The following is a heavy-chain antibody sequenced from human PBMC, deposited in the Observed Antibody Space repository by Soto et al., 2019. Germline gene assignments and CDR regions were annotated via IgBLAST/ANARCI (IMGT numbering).Heavy chain of an antibody. Sequence: QITLKESGPTLVKPTQTLTLTCTFSGFSLSTSGVGVGWIRQPPGKALEWLALIYWDDDKRYSPSLKSRLTIXQXTXXNQVVLTMTNMDPVDTATYYCAHSSRGQYGNWFDPWGQGTLVTVSS. CDR2: IYWDDDK. J-gene: IGHJ5*02. D-gene: IGHD3-10*01. CDR3: AHSSRGQYGNWFDP. CDR1: GFSLSTSGVG. V-gene: IGHV2-5*02.